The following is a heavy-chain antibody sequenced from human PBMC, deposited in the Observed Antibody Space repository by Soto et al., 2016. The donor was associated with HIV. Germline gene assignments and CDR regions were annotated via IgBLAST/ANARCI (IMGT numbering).Heavy chain of an antibody. D-gene: IGHD3-3*01. CDR3: AVASVGLLCIFGVGYHDAFXV. Sequence: HVQLQESGAGLVKPSETLSLNCSVSGYSISSGYYWGWIRQTPGKGLEWVGSTIYYSGNTYYNPSLKTRVTISVDTSKNQFSLKLRSVTAADTAMYYCAVASVGLLCIFGVGYHDAFXVWAKEQRSLSLQ. CDR1: GYSISSGYY. CDR2: IYYSGNT. V-gene: IGHV4-38-2*01. J-gene: IGHJ3*01.